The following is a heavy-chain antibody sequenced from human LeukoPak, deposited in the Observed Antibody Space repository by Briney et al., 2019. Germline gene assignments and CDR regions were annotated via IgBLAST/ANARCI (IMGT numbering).Heavy chain of an antibody. CDR3: ARLGGAGVTGIDY. D-gene: IGHD2-21*02. Sequence: KPSETLSLTCAVYGGSFSGYYWSWIRQPPGQGLEWIGEINHSGSTNYNPSLKSRVTISVDTSKNQFSLKLSSVTAADTAVYYCARLGGAGVTGIDYWGQGTLVTVSS. CDR2: INHSGST. CDR1: GGSFSGYY. V-gene: IGHV4-34*01. J-gene: IGHJ4*02.